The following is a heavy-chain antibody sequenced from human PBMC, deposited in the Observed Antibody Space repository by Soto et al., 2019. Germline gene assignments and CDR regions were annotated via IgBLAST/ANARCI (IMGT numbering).Heavy chain of an antibody. D-gene: IGHD3-22*01. CDR1: GFTFSSYG. V-gene: IGHV3-23*01. Sequence: PGGSLRLSCAASGFTFSSYGMHWVRQAPGKGLEWVSAISGSGGSTYYADSVKGRFTISRDNSKNTLYLQMNSLRAEDTAVYYCAKVPGYDSSGYFDYWGQGTQVNVSS. CDR2: ISGSGGST. J-gene: IGHJ4*02. CDR3: AKVPGYDSSGYFDY.